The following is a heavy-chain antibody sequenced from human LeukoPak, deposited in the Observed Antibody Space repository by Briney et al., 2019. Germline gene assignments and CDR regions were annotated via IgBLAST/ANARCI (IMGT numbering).Heavy chain of an antibody. D-gene: IGHD6-13*01. V-gene: IGHV3-11*05. CDR2: LPCTSSYT. CDR1: GFTFSDYY. J-gene: IGHJ4*02. CDR3: ARAANTAAGTPTLAIDY. Sequence: GGSLRLSCVASGFTFSDYYMSWIRQAPGKGLEWVSYLPCTSSYTSYADSVKGRFTISRDNAKNSLYLQMNSLRAEDTAVYYCARAANTAAGTPTLAIDYWGQGTLVTVSS.